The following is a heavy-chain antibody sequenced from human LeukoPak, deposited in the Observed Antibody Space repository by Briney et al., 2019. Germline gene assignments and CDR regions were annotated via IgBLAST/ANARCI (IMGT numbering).Heavy chain of an antibody. CDR2: ISSGSSYI. J-gene: IGHJ4*02. V-gene: IGHV3-21*06. D-gene: IGHD2-2*01. Sequence: GGSLRLSCAASGFTFSSYSINWVRQAPGKGLEWVSTISSGSSYIYYADSVKGRFTISGDNAKNSLDLQMSSLRAEDTAVYYCARGAQIVVTPAAQAGPGPSGVDYWGQGTLVTVSS. CDR3: ARGAQIVVTPAAQAGPGPSGVDY. CDR1: GFTFSSYS.